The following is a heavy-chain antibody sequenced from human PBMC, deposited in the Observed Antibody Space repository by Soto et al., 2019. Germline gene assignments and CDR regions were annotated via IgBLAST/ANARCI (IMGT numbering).Heavy chain of an antibody. D-gene: IGHD6-19*01. J-gene: IGHJ4*02. Sequence: QVQLQESGPGLVKPSETLSLTCTVSGGSVSSGNYYWSWIRQPPGKGLEWIGYIYYSGRTKYNPSRKSRVPTSVDKSKNQLSLKLSSVSAADTAVYYCARGVGGVAGTHFDYWGQGTLVTVSS. CDR1: GGSVSSGNYY. CDR3: ARGVGGVAGTHFDY. V-gene: IGHV4-61*01. CDR2: IYYSGRT.